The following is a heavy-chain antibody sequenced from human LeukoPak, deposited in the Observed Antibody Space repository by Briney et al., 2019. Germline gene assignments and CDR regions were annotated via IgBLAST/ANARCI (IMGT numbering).Heavy chain of an antibody. CDR2: INHSGST. CDR3: AREGSFDYYGSGSYFSYYYYMDV. J-gene: IGHJ6*03. Sequence: PSETLSLTCAVYGGSFSGYYWSWIRQPPGKGLEWIGEINHSGSTNYNPSLKSRVTISVDTSKNQFSLKLSSVTAADTAVYYCAREGSFDYYGSGSYFSYYYYMDVWGKGTTVTISS. V-gene: IGHV4-34*01. D-gene: IGHD3-10*01. CDR1: GGSFSGYY.